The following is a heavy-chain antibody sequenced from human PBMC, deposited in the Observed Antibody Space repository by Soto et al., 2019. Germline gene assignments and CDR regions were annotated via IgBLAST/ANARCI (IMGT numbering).Heavy chain of an antibody. V-gene: IGHV4-61*08. CDR2: INHGGTT. CDR3: ARDNPTSYCGGDCYSRWFDP. Sequence: PSETLSLTCAVSGGSISSGGYSWSWIRQPPGKGLEWIGEINHGGTTNYNPSLKSRVTISVDTSKNQFSLKLSSVTAADTAVYYCARDNPTSYCGGDCYSRWFDPWGQGTLVTVSS. J-gene: IGHJ5*02. CDR1: GGSISSGGYS. D-gene: IGHD2-21*02.